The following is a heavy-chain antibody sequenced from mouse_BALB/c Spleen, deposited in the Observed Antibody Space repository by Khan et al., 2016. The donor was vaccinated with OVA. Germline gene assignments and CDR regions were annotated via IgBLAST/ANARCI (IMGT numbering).Heavy chain of an antibody. CDR2: VSTGGSYT. D-gene: IGHD1-1*01. Sequence: EVELVESGGDLVKPGGSLKLSCAASGFTFSTYGMSWVRQTPDKRLEWVATVSTGGSYTYYPDSVKGRFTISRDNAKNTLYLQMSGLKSEDTAMFYCTRLAYYYDSEVFADWGQGTLVTVSA. V-gene: IGHV5-6*01. CDR3: TRLAYYYDSEVFAD. J-gene: IGHJ3*01. CDR1: GFTFSTYG.